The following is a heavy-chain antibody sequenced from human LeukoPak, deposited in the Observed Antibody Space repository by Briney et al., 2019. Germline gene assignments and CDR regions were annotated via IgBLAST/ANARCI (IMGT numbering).Heavy chain of an antibody. Sequence: PSETLSLTCTVSGGSISSGGYYWSWIRQHPGKGLEWIGYIYYSGSTYYNPSLKSRVTISVDTSKNQLSLKLSSVTAADTAVYYCARARVGASKWFDPWGQGTLVTVSS. CDR1: GGSISSGGYY. CDR3: ARARVGASKWFDP. D-gene: IGHD1-26*01. V-gene: IGHV4-31*03. CDR2: IYYSGST. J-gene: IGHJ5*02.